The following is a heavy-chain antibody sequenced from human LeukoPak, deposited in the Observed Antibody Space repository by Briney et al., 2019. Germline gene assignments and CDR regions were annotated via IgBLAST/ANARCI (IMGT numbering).Heavy chain of an antibody. J-gene: IGHJ4*02. CDR3: ASSYYDSSGYSDY. CDR2: IKPDGSAQ. Sequence: GGSLRLSCAASGFTFSNYWMTWVRQAPGKGLEWVANIKPDGSAQYYADSVKGRFTISRDNAKNSLYLQMNSLRAEDTAVYYCASSYYDSSGYSDYWGQGTLVTVSS. V-gene: IGHV3-7*01. CDR1: GFTFSNYW. D-gene: IGHD3-22*01.